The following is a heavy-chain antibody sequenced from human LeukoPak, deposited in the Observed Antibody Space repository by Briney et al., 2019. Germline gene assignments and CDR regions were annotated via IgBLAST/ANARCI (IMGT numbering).Heavy chain of an antibody. Sequence: GGSLRLSCAASAFTFSNYNMIWVRQAPGKGLEWVSSISSSATYIYYADSVKGRFTISRDDAKHSLFPQMNSLRAEDTAVYYCATADLTGYYGGDYWGQGTLVTVSS. V-gene: IGHV3-21*01. CDR2: ISSSATYI. D-gene: IGHD3-9*01. CDR1: AFTFSNYN. CDR3: ATADLTGYYGGDY. J-gene: IGHJ4*02.